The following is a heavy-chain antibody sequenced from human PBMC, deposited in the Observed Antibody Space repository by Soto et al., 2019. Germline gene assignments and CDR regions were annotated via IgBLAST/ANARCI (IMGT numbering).Heavy chain of an antibody. CDR3: VRDGSKSLRDWFDP. V-gene: IGHV4-4*07. Sequence: SETLSLTCNVSGGSISKFYWAWIRKTAGNGLEWMGRVYATGTTDYNPSLRSRVAMSVDISKKTFSLRLRSVTGADSGVYYCVRDGSKSLRDWFDPWGQGILVTVSS. CDR1: GGSISKFY. CDR2: VYATGTT. J-gene: IGHJ5*02.